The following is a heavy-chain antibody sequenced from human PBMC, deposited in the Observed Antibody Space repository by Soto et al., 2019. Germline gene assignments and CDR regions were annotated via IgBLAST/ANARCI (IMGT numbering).Heavy chain of an antibody. CDR3: VRDGSKSLRDWFDP. V-gene: IGHV4-4*07. Sequence: SETLSLTCNVSGGSISKFYWAWIRKTAGNGLEWMGRVYATGTTDYNPSLRSRVAMSVDISKKTFSLRLRSVTGADSGVYYCVRDGSKSLRDWFDPWGQGILVTVSS. CDR1: GGSISKFY. CDR2: VYATGTT. J-gene: IGHJ5*02.